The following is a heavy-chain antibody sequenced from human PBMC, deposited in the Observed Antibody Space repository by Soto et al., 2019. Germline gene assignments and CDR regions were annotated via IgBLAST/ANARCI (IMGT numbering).Heavy chain of an antibody. CDR3: VRDGSKSLRDWFDP. V-gene: IGHV4-4*07. Sequence: SETLSLTCNVSGGSISKFYWAWIRKTAGNGLEWMGRVYATGTTDYNPSLRSRVAMSVDISKKTFSLRLRSVTGADSGVYYCVRDGSKSLRDWFDPWGQGILVTVSS. CDR1: GGSISKFY. CDR2: VYATGTT. J-gene: IGHJ5*02.